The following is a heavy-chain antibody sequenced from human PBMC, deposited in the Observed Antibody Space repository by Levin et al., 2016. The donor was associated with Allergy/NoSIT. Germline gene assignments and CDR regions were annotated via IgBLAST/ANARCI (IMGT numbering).Heavy chain of an antibody. CDR1: GDSISDGNYY. J-gene: IGHJ3*01. CDR2: IYSSGTT. V-gene: IGHV4-31*02. Sequence: LRLSCTVSGDSISDGNYYWTWIRQLPGKGLEWIGHIYSSGTTYYNPSLMRRVSISMDTSENQFSLFLHSVTAADTAVYYCARDTYNVDRSFDVWGQGTMVTVSS. CDR3: ARDTYNVDRSFDV. D-gene: IGHD1-14*01.